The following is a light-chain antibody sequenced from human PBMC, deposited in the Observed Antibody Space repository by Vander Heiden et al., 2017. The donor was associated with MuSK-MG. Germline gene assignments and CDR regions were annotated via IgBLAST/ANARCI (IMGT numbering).Light chain of an antibody. J-gene: IGLJ2*01. V-gene: IGLV4-60*03. CDR1: SGHFNYI. CDR2: REVSGSY. Sequence: QPVLTQSSSASASLGSSVNLTCTLSSGHFNYIIAWHQQQPGRAPRYLMKREVSGSYNKGTGVPDRVSASSSGDDPYPNTSNLHSEDEADDFCESWDSNTHVVFGGGTKLTVL. CDR3: ESWDSNTHVV.